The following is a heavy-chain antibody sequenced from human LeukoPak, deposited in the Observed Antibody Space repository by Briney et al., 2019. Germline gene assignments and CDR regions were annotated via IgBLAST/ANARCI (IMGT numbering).Heavy chain of an antibody. CDR1: GGSISSYY. Sequence: SVTLSLTCTVSGGSISSYYWSWIRQPPGKGLEWIGYIYYSGSTNYNPSLKSRVTISVDTSKNQFSLKLSSVTAADTAVYYCAREVVVVPAAMRSFSWFDPWGQGTLVTVSS. V-gene: IGHV4-59*01. CDR2: IYYSGST. J-gene: IGHJ5*02. CDR3: AREVVVVPAAMRSFSWFDP. D-gene: IGHD2-2*01.